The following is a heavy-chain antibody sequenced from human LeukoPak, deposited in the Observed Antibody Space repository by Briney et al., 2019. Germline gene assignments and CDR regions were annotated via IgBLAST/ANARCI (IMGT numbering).Heavy chain of an antibody. V-gene: IGHV7-4-1*02. J-gene: IGHJ4*02. CDR1: GYTFTSYA. CDR2: INTNTGNP. CDR3: ARSRYPERWLQLDFGY. Sequence: GASVKVSCKASGYTFTSYAMNWVRQAPGQGLEWMGWINTNTGNPTYAQGFTGRFVFSLDTSVSTAYLQISSLKAEDTAVYYCARSRYPERWLQLDFGYWGQGTLVTVSS. D-gene: IGHD5-24*01.